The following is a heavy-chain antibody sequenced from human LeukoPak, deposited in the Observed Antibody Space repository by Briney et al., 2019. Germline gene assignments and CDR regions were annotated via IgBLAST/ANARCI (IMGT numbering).Heavy chain of an antibody. D-gene: IGHD4-11*01. CDR1: GGSISSSSYY. CDR3: ARLSETTVTPNWFDP. Sequence: PSETLSLTCTVSGGSISSSSYYWGWLRQPPGKGLEWIGSIYYSGSTYYNPSLKSRVTISVDTSKNQFSLKLSPVTAADTAVYYCARLSETTVTPNWFDPWGQGTLVTVSS. CDR2: IYYSGST. V-gene: IGHV4-39*01. J-gene: IGHJ5*02.